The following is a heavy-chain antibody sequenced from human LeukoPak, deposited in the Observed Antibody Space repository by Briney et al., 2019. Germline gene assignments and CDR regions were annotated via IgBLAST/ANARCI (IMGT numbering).Heavy chain of an antibody. V-gene: IGHV3-15*01. CDR2: IKSKTEGETI. CDR1: GFTFSNTW. J-gene: IGHJ4*02. CDR3: TTDENYYDSSGYHS. Sequence: GGSLRLSCAASGFTFSNTWMSWVRQAPGKGLEWVARIKSKTEGETIDYSAPVKGRFTISRDDSKNTLYLQMNTLKTEDTAVYYCTTDENYYDSSGYHSWGQGTLVTVSS. D-gene: IGHD3-22*01.